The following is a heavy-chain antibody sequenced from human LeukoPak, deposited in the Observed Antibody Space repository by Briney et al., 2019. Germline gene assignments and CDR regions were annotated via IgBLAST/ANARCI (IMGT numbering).Heavy chain of an antibody. Sequence: SETLSLTCTVSGGSISSSNYYWGWIRQPPGKGLEWIGSIYYSGSTYYNPSLKSRVTISVDTSKNQFSLKLSSVTAADTAVYYCVSVIVVVIEYYFDYWGQGTLVTVSS. D-gene: IGHD3-22*01. CDR2: IYYSGST. CDR3: VSVIVVVIEYYFDY. J-gene: IGHJ4*02. CDR1: GGSISSSNYY. V-gene: IGHV4-39*01.